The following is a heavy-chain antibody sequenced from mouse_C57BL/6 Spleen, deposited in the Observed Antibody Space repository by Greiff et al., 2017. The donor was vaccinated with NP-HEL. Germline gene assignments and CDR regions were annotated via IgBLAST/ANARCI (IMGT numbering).Heavy chain of an antibody. CDR1: GYTFTSYW. V-gene: IGHV1-72*01. Sequence: QVQLKEPGAELVKPGASVKLSCKASGYTFTSYWMHWVKQRPGRGLEWIGRIDPNSGGTKYNEKFKSKATLTVDKPSSTAYMQLSSLTSEDSAVYDCSRMSDYDDDAMDYWGQGTSVTVSS. D-gene: IGHD2-4*01. CDR2: IDPNSGGT. CDR3: SRMSDYDDDAMDY. J-gene: IGHJ4*01.